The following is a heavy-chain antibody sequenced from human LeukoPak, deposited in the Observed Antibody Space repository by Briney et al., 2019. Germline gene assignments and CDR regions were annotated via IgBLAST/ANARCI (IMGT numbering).Heavy chain of an antibody. D-gene: IGHD3-22*01. CDR1: GYSFNTFG. CDR2: ISGYNGNT. J-gene: IGHJ4*02. Sequence: ASVKVSCKAAGYSFNTFGITWVRQAAGQGLEWMGWISGYNGNTNYAKKFQGRVTMTTDTSTSTAYMELRSLTSDDTAVYYCARDYYDSSTDYYVGYGLDYWGQGTLVTVSS. V-gene: IGHV1-18*01. CDR3: ARDYYDSSTDYYVGYGLDY.